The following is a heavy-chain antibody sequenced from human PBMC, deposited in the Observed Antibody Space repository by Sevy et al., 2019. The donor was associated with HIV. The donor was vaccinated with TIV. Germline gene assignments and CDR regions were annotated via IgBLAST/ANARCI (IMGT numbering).Heavy chain of an antibody. CDR3: ARRYFDL. CDR2: IRQDGDGL. Sequence: GGSLRLSCKASGFTFSSFWMQWVRQAPGKGLEWVADIRQDGDGLYNVDSVKGRFTISRENAKIALYLQMDGVRVEDTAVYHWARRYFDLWGQGTLVTVSS. CDR1: GFTFSSFW. V-gene: IGHV3-7*01. J-gene: IGHJ4*02.